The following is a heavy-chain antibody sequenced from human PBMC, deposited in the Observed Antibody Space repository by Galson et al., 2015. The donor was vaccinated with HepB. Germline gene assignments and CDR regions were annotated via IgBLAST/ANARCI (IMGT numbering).Heavy chain of an antibody. Sequence: LSLTCTVSGGSISSYYWSWIRQPAGKGLEWIGRIYTSGSTNYNPSLKSRVTMSVDTSKNQFSLKLSSVTAADTAVYYCARDRGLGIQLYPHGMDVWGQGTTVTVSS. CDR2: IYTSGST. CDR3: ARDRGLGIQLYPHGMDV. J-gene: IGHJ6*02. D-gene: IGHD5-18*01. CDR1: GGSISSYY. V-gene: IGHV4-4*07.